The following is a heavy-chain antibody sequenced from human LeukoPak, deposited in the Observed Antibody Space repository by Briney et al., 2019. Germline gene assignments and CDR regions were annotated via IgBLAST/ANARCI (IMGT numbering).Heavy chain of an antibody. CDR3: ARRDHIAGRLDY. CDR2: INRDGGII. V-gene: IGHV3-48*03. CDR1: GFTLSTYE. D-gene: IGHD6-6*01. Sequence: GGSLRLSCAASGFTLSTYEMSWVRQAPGKGLEWVSYINRDGGIIYYADSVRGRFTISRDTAKNSLDLQMNSLRVEDTAIYYCARRDHIAGRLDYWGQGALVTVSS. J-gene: IGHJ4*02.